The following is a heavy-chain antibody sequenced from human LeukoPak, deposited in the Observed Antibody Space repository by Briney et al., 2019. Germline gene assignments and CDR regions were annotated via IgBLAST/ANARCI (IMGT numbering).Heavy chain of an antibody. D-gene: IGHD3-10*01. CDR1: GGSISSSS. J-gene: IGHJ4*02. CDR3: ARFRFGELLLDY. Sequence: PSETLSLTCTVSGGSISSSSYYWGWIRQPPGKGLEWVSSISSSSSYIYYADSVKGRFTISRDNAKNSLYLQMNSLRAEDTAVYYCARFRFGELLLDYWGQGTLVTVSS. CDR2: ISSSSSYI. V-gene: IGHV3-21*01.